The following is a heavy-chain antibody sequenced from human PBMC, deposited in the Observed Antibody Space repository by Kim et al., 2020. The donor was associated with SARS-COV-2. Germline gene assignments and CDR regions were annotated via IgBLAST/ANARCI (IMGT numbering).Heavy chain of an antibody. J-gene: IGHJ6*02. D-gene: IGHD2-15*01. CDR2: ISYDGSNK. Sequence: GGSLRLSCAASGFTFSSYAMHWVRQAPGKGLEWVAVISYDGSNKYYADSVKGRFTISRDNSKNTLYLQMNSLRAEDTAVYYCARGGRVSNYYYYGMDVWGQGTTVTVSS. V-gene: IGHV3-30*04. CDR1: GFTFSSYA. CDR3: ARGGRVSNYYYYGMDV.